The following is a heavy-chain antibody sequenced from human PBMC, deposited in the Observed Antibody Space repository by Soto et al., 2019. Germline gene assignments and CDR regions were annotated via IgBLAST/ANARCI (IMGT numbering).Heavy chain of an antibody. CDR3: ARFHAPPSVWGKNDAFDI. CDR1: GYTFTGYY. V-gene: IGHV1-2*02. CDR2: INPNSGGT. Sequence: PGPQVKVSCTASGYTFTGYYMHWVRQAPGQGLEWMGWINPNSGGTNYAQKFQGRVTMTRDTSISTAYMELSRLRSDDTAVYYCARFHAPPSVWGKNDAFDIWGQGTMVTVSS. D-gene: IGHD3-16*01. J-gene: IGHJ3*02.